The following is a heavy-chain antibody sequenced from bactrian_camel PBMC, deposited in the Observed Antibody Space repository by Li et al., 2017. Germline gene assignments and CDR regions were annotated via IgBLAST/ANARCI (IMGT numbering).Heavy chain of an antibody. V-gene: IGHV3S31*01. Sequence: DVQLVESGGGSVQAGGSLRLSCAHSGYPSSRHCMGWFRQAPGKAREGIAGIRRNGDAYYADSVKGRFTISRDNAKDTLYLQMNSLKPEDTAMYFCAAARLVYSRNLLLANEYKHWGQGTQVTVS. CDR3: AAARLVYSRNLLLANEYKH. D-gene: IGHD3*01. CDR2: IRRNGDA. J-gene: IGHJ4*01. CDR1: GYPSSRHC.